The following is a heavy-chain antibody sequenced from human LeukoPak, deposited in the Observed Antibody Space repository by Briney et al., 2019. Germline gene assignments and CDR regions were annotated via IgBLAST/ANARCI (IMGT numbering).Heavy chain of an antibody. V-gene: IGHV4-59*01. CDR1: GGSISSYY. CDR2: IYYSGST. CDR3: ARESGRTLQDHDAFDI. Sequence: SETLSLTCTVSGGSISSYYWSWIRQPPGKGLEWIGYIYYSGSTNYNPSLKSRVTISVDTSKNQFSLKLSSVTAADTAVYYCARESGRTLQDHDAFDIWGQGTMVTVSS. D-gene: IGHD4-11*01. J-gene: IGHJ3*02.